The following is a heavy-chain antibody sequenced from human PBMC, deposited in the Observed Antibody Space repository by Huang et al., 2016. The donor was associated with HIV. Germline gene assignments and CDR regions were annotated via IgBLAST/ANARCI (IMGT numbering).Heavy chain of an antibody. CDR3: ARLIGSPSFYYGLDV. J-gene: IGHJ6*02. CDR2: IYPGDYDT. V-gene: IGHV5-51*01. D-gene: IGHD3-10*01. CDR1: GYRFRSNW. Sequence: EVQLVQSGAEVKKPGESLKISCKGSGYRFRSNWIGWVRQMPGKGLEWSGSIYPGDYDTRYSPSFQGQVTISADKSINTAYLQWSSLKASDTAMYYCARLIGSPSFYYGLDVWGQGTTVTVSS.